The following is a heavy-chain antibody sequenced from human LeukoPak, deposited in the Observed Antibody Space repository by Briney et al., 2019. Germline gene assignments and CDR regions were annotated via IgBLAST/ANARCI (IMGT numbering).Heavy chain of an antibody. J-gene: IGHJ3*02. CDR3: ASPGGRYCSSTSCRNAFDI. Sequence: SETLSLTCAVYGGSFSGYYWSWFRQPPGKGLKGIGEINHSGSTNYNPSLKSRVTISVDTSKNQFSLKLSSVTAADTAVYYCASPGGRYCSSTSCRNAFDIWGQGTMVTVSS. V-gene: IGHV4-34*01. D-gene: IGHD2-2*01. CDR1: GGSFSGYY. CDR2: INHSGST.